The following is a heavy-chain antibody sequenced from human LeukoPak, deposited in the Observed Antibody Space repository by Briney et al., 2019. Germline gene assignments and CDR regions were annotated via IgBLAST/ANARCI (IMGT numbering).Heavy chain of an antibody. CDR1: GYTFTGYY. J-gene: IGHJ3*02. CDR2: INPNSGGT. CDR3: ARTGWYGPRGAFDI. D-gene: IGHD6-19*01. V-gene: IGHV1-2*04. Sequence: ASVKVSCKASGYTFTGYYMHWVRQAPGQGLEWMGWINPNSGGTNYAQKFQGWVTMTRDTSISTAYMELSRLRSDDTAVYYFARTGWYGPRGAFDIWGQGTMVTVSS.